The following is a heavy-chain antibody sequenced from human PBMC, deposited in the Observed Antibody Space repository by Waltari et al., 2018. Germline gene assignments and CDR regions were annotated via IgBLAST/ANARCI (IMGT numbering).Heavy chain of an antibody. Sequence: QVQLQQWGAGLLKPSETLSLTCAVYGGSFSGYYWSWIRQPPGKGLEWIGEINHSGSTNYNPSLKSRVTISVDTSKNQFSLKLSSVTAADTAVYYCAREGIVVVPAAIWFDPWGQGTLVTVSS. V-gene: IGHV4-34*01. CDR3: AREGIVVVPAAIWFDP. CDR2: INHSGST. CDR1: GGSFSGYY. D-gene: IGHD2-2*01. J-gene: IGHJ5*02.